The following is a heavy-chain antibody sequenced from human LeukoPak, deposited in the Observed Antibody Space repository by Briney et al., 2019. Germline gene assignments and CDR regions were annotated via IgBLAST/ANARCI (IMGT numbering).Heavy chain of an antibody. J-gene: IGHJ5*02. CDR3: AKGASSSPYNWFDP. Sequence: GGSLRLSCAASGFTFSSSAMSWVRQAPGKGLEWVSTISGSGGSTFYADSVKGRFTISRDNSKNTLYLQMNSLRAEDTAVYYCAKGASSSPYNWFDPWGQGTLVTVSS. V-gene: IGHV3-23*01. CDR1: GFTFSSSA. CDR2: ISGSGGST. D-gene: IGHD6-6*01.